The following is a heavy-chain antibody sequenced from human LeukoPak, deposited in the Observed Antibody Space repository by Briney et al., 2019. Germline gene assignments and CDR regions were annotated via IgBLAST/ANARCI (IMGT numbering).Heavy chain of an antibody. D-gene: IGHD3-3*01. J-gene: IGHJ4*02. CDR1: GGSMSSSSYY. CDR3: ASASYDFWSGLDY. V-gene: IGHV4-39*01. CDR2: IYYSGST. Sequence: SETLSLTCTVSGGSMSSSSYYWGWIRQPPGKGLEWIGSIYYSGSTYYNPSLKSRVTISVDTSKNQCSLKLSSVTAADTAVYYCASASYDFWSGLDYWGQGTLVTVSS.